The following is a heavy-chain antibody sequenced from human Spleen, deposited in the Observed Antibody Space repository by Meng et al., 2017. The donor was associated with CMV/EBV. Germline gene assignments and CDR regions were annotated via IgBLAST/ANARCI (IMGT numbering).Heavy chain of an antibody. CDR3: ARDSGYSNYYYGMDV. CDR1: GGSISSSSYY. J-gene: IGHJ6*02. CDR2: IYYSGST. D-gene: IGHD4-11*01. Sequence: SETLSLTCTVFGGSISSSSYYWGWIRQPPGKGLEWTGSIYYSGSTYYNPSLKSRVTISVDTSKNQSSLKLSSVTAADTAVYYCARDSGYSNYYYGMDVWGQGTTVTVSS. V-gene: IGHV4-39*07.